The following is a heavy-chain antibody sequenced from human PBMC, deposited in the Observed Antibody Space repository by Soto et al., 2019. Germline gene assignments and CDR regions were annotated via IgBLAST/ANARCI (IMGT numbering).Heavy chain of an antibody. J-gene: IGHJ3*01. D-gene: IGHD3-22*01. V-gene: IGHV3-53*01. CDR2: IYTGGST. Sequence: EVQLVESGGGLIQPGGSLRPSWPAPGFTFSRNAMNWVRQAPGKGLEWVSLIYTGGSTYYADSVKGRFTISRDNSKNTLYLQMSSLRAEDTAVYYCATRPLLPGAPWGQGTMVTVSS. CDR3: ATRPLLPGAP. CDR1: GFTFSRNA.